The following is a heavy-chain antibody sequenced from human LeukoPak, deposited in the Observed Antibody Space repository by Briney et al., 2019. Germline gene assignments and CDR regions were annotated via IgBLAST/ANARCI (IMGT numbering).Heavy chain of an antibody. CDR3: ASFPPTELQQLEAY. J-gene: IGHJ4*02. CDR2: ISYDGSNK. CDR1: GFTFSSYA. D-gene: IGHD6-13*01. V-gene: IGHV3-30*04. Sequence: PGGSLRLSCAASGFTFSSYAMHWVRQAPGKGLEWVAVISYDGSNKYYADSVKGRFTISRDNSKNTLYLQMNSLRAEDTAVYYCASFPPTELQQLEAYWGQGTLVTVSS.